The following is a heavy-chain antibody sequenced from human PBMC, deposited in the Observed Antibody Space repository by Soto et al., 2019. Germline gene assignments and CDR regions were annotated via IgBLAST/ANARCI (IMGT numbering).Heavy chain of an antibody. CDR2: INAHNGIT. CDR1: GYTFTSYA. V-gene: IGHV1-3*01. D-gene: IGHD4-17*01. CDR3: AREEWTTVTTIDY. J-gene: IGHJ4*02. Sequence: GASVKVSCKASGYTFTSYAMHWVRQSPGQRLEWMGWINAHNGITKYSQKFQGRVTMTTDTSTNTAYMELSSLTSDDTAVYYCAREEWTTVTTIDYWGQGTLVTVSS.